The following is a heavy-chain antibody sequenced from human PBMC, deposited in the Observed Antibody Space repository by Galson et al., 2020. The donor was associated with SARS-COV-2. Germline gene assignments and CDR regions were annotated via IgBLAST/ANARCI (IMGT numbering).Heavy chain of an antibody. V-gene: IGHV3-23*01. J-gene: IGHJ3*02. CDR1: GFTFSSYA. D-gene: IGHD5-18*01. CDR3: AERGGYSYGLVAFDI. CDR2: ISGSGGST. Sequence: QAGGSLSLSCAASGFTFSSYAMSWVRQAPGKGLEWVSAISGSGGSTYYADSVKGRFTISRDNSKNTLYLQMNSLRAEDTAVYYCAERGGYSYGLVAFDIWGQGTMVTGSS.